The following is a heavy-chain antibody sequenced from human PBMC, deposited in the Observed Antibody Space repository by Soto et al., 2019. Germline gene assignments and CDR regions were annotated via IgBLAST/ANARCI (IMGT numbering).Heavy chain of an antibody. CDR1: GGSISSGTYY. D-gene: IGHD6-13*01. J-gene: IGHJ3*02. Sequence: SATLSLTCTVSGGSISSGTYYWGWIRQSRWKGLEWIVSLYHSGTTYYNPSLKSRATISVDMSKNQFSIKLSSVTAADTAVYFCTIVRPTSNWYSLDIWGQGTLVTVS. V-gene: IGHV4-39*01. CDR2: LYHSGTT. CDR3: TIVRPTSNWYSLDI.